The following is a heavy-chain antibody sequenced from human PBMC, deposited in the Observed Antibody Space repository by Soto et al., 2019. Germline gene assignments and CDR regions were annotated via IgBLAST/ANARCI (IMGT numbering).Heavy chain of an antibody. V-gene: IGHV3-30-3*01. CDR1: GFIFSSYS. CDR2: ISNDGSNK. J-gene: IGHJ3*02. Sequence: QVQLVESGGGVVQPGRSLRLSCAASGFIFSSYSMHWVRQAPGKGLEWVAIISNDGSNKYYVDSVKGRFTISRDNSNNTLSLQMNSLRAEDTAVYYCARDQVLGAFDIWGQATMVTVCS. CDR3: ARDQVLGAFDI.